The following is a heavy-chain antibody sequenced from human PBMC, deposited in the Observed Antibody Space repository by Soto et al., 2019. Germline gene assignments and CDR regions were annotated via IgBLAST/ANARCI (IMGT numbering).Heavy chain of an antibody. CDR3: ARDNRIFWNGYYSRYDYYGMDV. Sequence: QVQLVESGGGLVKPGGSLRLSCAASGFSFSDYYMTWIRQAPGKGLEWLSSISSSGYPIYYADSVKGRFTISRDNAKNSVSLQMNSLRAEDTAVYYCARDNRIFWNGYYSRYDYYGMDVWGQGTTVTVYS. CDR2: ISSSGYPI. CDR1: GFSFSDYY. J-gene: IGHJ6*02. D-gene: IGHD3-3*01. V-gene: IGHV3-11*01.